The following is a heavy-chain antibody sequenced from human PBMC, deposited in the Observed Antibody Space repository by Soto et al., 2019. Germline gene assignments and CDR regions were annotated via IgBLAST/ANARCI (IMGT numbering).Heavy chain of an antibody. CDR1: GFTFSNYA. D-gene: IGHD4-17*01. CDR2: IGGSGGST. J-gene: IGHJ4*02. V-gene: IGHV3-23*01. CDR3: VKENLLFGDYSHFDY. Sequence: EVQLLESGGGLVQSGGSLRLSCAASGFTFSNYAMSWVRQAPGKGLEWVSAIGGSGGSTYYADSVKGRFTISRDNSENTLFLHLNSLRAEDTAMYYCVKENLLFGDYSHFDYWGQGDLVTVSS.